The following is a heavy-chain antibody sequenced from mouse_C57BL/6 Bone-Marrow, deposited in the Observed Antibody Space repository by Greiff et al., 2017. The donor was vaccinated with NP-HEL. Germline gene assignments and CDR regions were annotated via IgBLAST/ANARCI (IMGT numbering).Heavy chain of an antibody. CDR3: ARRGYGSSSFDV. D-gene: IGHD1-1*01. Sequence: EVQLQQSGPELVKPGASVKIPCKASGYTFTDYNMDWVKQSHGKSLEWIGDINPNNGGTIYNQKFKGKATLTVDKSSSTAYMELRSLTSEDTAVYYCARRGYGSSSFDVWGTGTTVTVSS. V-gene: IGHV1-18*01. J-gene: IGHJ1*03. CDR1: GYTFTDYN. CDR2: INPNNGGT.